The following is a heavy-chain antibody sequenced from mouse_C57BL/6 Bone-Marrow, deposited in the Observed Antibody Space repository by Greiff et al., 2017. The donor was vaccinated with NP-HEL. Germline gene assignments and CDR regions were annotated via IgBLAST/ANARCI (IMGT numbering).Heavy chain of an antibody. Sequence: EVQLQESGGGLVKPGGSLKLSCAASGFTFSDYGMHWVRQAPEKGLEWVAYISSGSSTIYYADTVKGRFTISRDNAKNTLFLQMTSLRSEDTAMYYCARGYGKGNYAMDYWGQGTSVTVSS. CDR2: ISSGSSTI. D-gene: IGHD2-1*01. CDR3: ARGYGKGNYAMDY. J-gene: IGHJ4*01. CDR1: GFTFSDYG. V-gene: IGHV5-17*01.